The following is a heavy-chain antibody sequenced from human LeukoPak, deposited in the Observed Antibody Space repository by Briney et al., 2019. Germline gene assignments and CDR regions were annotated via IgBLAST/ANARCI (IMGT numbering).Heavy chain of an antibody. CDR3: AKGYSGYDYYFDY. CDR2: ISGSGGST. V-gene: IGHV3-23*01. J-gene: IGHJ4*02. CDR1: GFTFSSYA. D-gene: IGHD5-12*01. Sequence: GGSLRLSCAASGFTFSSYAMSWVRQAPGKGLEWVSAISGSGGSTYYADSVKGRFTISRDNSKNTLHLQMNSLRAEDTAVYYCAKGYSGYDYYFDYWGQGTLVTVSS.